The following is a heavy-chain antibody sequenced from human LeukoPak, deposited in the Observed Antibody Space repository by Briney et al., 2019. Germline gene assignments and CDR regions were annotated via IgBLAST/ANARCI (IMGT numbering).Heavy chain of an antibody. Sequence: GESLKISCKGSGYSFTSYWIGWVRQMPGKGLEWMGIIYPGDSDTRYSPSFQGQVTISADKSISTAYLQWSSLKASDTAMYYCARHGPYSSPGNAFDIWGQGTMVTVSS. CDR2: IYPGDSDT. CDR3: ARHGPYSSPGNAFDI. V-gene: IGHV5-51*01. J-gene: IGHJ3*02. D-gene: IGHD6-13*01. CDR1: GYSFTSYW.